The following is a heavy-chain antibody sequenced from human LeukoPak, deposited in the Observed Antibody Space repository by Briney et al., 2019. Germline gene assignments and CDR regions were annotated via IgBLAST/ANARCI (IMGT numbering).Heavy chain of an antibody. J-gene: IGHJ4*02. D-gene: IGHD2/OR15-2a*01. CDR3: ARDNFYDRAVFGY. CDR2: VEPSGGST. CDR1: GYTFTSYY. V-gene: IGHV1-46*01. Sequence: GASVKVSCTASGYTFTSYYMHWVRQAPGQGLGWMGIVEPSGGSTTYAQHFQSRVTMTRDTSTSTVYMELSSLRSEDTAVYYCARDNFYDRAVFGYWGQGTLGTVSS.